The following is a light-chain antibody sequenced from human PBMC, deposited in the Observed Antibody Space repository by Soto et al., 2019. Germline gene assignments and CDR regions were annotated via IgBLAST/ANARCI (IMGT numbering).Light chain of an antibody. CDR1: QSVSSN. CDR2: GAS. CDR3: QQYNNWPPGT. V-gene: IGKV3-15*01. J-gene: IGKJ2*02. Sequence: EIVMTQSPATLSVSPGERATLSCRASQSVSSNLAWYQQKPGQAPRLLIYGASTRATGIPARLSGSGAGTQFTLTISSLQSEDFAFYYCQQYNNWPPGTFGQGTKLEIK.